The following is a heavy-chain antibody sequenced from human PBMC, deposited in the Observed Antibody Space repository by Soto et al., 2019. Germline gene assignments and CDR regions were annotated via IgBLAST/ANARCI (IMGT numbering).Heavy chain of an antibody. J-gene: IGHJ4*02. CDR1: GYSFTRYW. CDR3: ARGSLCEGLPDYATFDY. V-gene: IGHV5-51*01. Sequence: GGSLKISCEGSGYSFTRYWIGWVRQMPGKGLEWVGIIYPGDSDTSYSPSFQGQVTISADKSISTAYLQWSSLKASGTAISYCARGSLCEGLPDYATFDYWGQGTLVTVSS. CDR2: IYPGDSDT. D-gene: IGHD4-17*01.